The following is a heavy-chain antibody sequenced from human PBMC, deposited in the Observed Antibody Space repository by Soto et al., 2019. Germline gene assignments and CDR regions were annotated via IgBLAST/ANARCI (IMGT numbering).Heavy chain of an antibody. CDR2: FRGSGDDGTT. Sequence: PVGSVRLSCAASGFTFSSYSMSWVRQAPGKGLEWVSGFRGSGDDGTTYYADSVKGRFTISRDNSKNMLFLQMNSLRAEDTAIYYCAKKVNSGSGSQYFDYWGQGTLVTVSS. CDR1: GFTFSSYS. J-gene: IGHJ4*02. CDR3: AKKVNSGSGSQYFDY. D-gene: IGHD3-10*01. V-gene: IGHV3-23*01.